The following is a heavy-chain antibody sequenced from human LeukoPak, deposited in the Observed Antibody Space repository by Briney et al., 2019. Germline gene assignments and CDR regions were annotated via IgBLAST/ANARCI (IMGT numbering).Heavy chain of an antibody. V-gene: IGHV4-59*01. J-gene: IGHJ5*02. CDR1: GGSISSYY. CDR2: IYYSGST. CDR3: AREGRSMVRGVISDWFDP. Sequence: SETLSLTCTVSGGSISSYYWSWIRQPPGKGLEWIGYIYYSGSTNYNPSLKSRVTISVDTSKNQFSLKLSSVTAADTAVYYCAREGRSMVRGVISDWFDPWGQGTLATVSS. D-gene: IGHD3-10*01.